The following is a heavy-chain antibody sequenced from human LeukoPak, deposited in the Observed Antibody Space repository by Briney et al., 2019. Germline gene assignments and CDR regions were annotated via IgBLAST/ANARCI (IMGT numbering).Heavy chain of an antibody. Sequence: ASVKVSCKASGYTFTSYDINWVRQATGQGLEWMGGIIPIFGTANYAQKFQGRVTITADKSTSTAYMELSSLRSEDTAVYYCATRYYYYYYMDVWGKGTTVTVSS. CDR3: ATRYYYYYYMDV. J-gene: IGHJ6*03. CDR1: GYTFTSYD. V-gene: IGHV1-69*06. CDR2: IIPIFGTA.